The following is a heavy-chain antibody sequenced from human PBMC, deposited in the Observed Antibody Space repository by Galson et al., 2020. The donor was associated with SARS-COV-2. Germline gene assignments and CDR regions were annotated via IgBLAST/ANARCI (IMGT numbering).Heavy chain of an antibody. Sequence: PGGSLRLSCAASGFTFDDYAMHWVRQAPGKGLEWVSGISWNSGSIGYADSVKGRFTISRDNAKNSLYLQMNSLRAEDTALYYCAKDTSSGWSPKYYFDYWGQGTLVTVSS. V-gene: IGHV3-9*01. J-gene: IGHJ4*02. CDR1: GFTFDDYA. CDR3: AKDTSSGWSPKYYFDY. D-gene: IGHD6-19*01. CDR2: ISWNSGSI.